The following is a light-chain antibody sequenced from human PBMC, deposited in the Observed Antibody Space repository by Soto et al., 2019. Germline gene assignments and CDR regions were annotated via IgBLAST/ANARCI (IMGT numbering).Light chain of an antibody. V-gene: IGKV1-17*01. CDR3: LQHDTYPRT. J-gene: IGKJ1*01. Sequence: DIQMTQSPSSLFASVGDRVSITCRASQAIRNNLGWYQQKPGKAPKRLIFDASRLQSGVPSRFSGSGSGTEFTLTISSLQPEDFATYYCLQHDTYPRTFGQGTKVDIK. CDR1: QAIRNN. CDR2: DAS.